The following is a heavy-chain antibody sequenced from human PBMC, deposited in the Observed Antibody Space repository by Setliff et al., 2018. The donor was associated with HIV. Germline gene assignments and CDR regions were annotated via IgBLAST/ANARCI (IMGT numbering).Heavy chain of an antibody. V-gene: IGHV4-59*01. J-gene: IGHJ4*03. CDR2: IFYSGTT. CDR1: GGSITGYY. CDR3: ARVNALIRAPFDY. Sequence: SETLSLTCTVSGGSITGYYWSWVRQPPGKGLEWIGYIFYSGTTNYSPSLNSRATISVDTSKNSFSLRLSSVTAADTAVYYCARVNALIRAPFDYWVPETLLVTVSS.